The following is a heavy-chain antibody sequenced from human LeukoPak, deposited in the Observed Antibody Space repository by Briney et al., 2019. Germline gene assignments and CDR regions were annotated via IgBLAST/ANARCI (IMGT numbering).Heavy chain of an antibody. CDR1: GFTFSSYN. V-gene: IGHV3-48*04. J-gene: IGHJ4*02. CDR2: ISGRGNTI. Sequence: KTGGSLRLSCAASGFTFSSYNVNWVRQAPGKGMEWVSYISGRGNTIKYADSVKGRFTISRDNGKNSLYLHMSSLRAEDTAVYYCARDPPALEDFDYWGQGTQVTVSS. CDR3: ARDPPALEDFDY.